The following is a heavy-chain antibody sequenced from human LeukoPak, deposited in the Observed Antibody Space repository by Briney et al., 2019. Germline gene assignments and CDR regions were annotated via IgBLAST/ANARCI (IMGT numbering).Heavy chain of an antibody. CDR3: ARAGGLEYYFDY. D-gene: IGHD3-3*01. V-gene: IGHV4-31*03. J-gene: IGHJ4*02. Sequence: QPSQTLSLTCTVSGGSISSGGYYWSWIRQHPGKGLEWIGYIYYSGSTYYNPSLKSRVTISVDTSKNQFSLKLSSVTAADTAVYYCARAGGLEYYFDYWGQGTLVTVSS. CDR2: IYYSGST. CDR1: GGSISSGGYY.